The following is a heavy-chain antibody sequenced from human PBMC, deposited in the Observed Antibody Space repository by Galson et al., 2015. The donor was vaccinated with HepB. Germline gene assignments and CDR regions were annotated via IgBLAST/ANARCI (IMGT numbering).Heavy chain of an antibody. CDR3: ASITLTTVKRSDYLDAFDI. J-gene: IGHJ3*02. V-gene: IGHV5-51*03. D-gene: IGHD4-17*01. CDR2: IYPGDSDT. CDR1: GYSFTSYW. Sequence: QSGAEVKKPGESLKISCKGSGYSFTSYWIGWVRQMPGKGLEWMGIIYPGDSDTRYSPSFQGQVTISADKSISTAYLQWSSLKASDTAMYYCASITLTTVKRSDYLDAFDIWGQGTMVTVSS.